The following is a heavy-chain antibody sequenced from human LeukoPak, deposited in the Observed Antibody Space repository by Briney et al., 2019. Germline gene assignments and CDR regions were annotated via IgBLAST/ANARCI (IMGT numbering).Heavy chain of an antibody. CDR3: ARDARYCSGTACYVGSYYYYGMDV. J-gene: IGHJ6*01. CDR2: ISSSGSTI. V-gene: IGHV3-48*03. CDR1: GFTFNTYE. Sequence: GGSLRLSCAVSGFTFNTYEMNWVRLAPGKGLELVSYISSSGSTIYYADSVKGRFTVSRDNPKNSVYLHMNSLRAEDKAVYYCARDARYCSGTACYVGSYYYYGMDVWGKGTTVTVSS. D-gene: IGHD2-2*01.